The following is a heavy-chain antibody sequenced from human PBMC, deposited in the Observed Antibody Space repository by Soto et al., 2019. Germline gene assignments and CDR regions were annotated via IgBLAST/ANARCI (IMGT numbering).Heavy chain of an antibody. Sequence: PGGSLRLSCAASGFTFSGSAMHWVRQASGKGLEWVGRIRSKANSYATAYAASVKGRFTISRDDSKNTAYLQMNSLKTEDTAVYYCTSGVYSGYDYWRFYYYYGMDVWGQGTTVTVSS. CDR2: IRSKANSYAT. D-gene: IGHD5-12*01. CDR1: GFTFSGSA. CDR3: TSGVYSGYDYWRFYYYYGMDV. J-gene: IGHJ6*02. V-gene: IGHV3-73*01.